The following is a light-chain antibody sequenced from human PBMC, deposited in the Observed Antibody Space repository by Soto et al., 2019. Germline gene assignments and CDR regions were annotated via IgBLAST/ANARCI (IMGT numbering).Light chain of an antibody. V-gene: IGKV1-5*01. CDR1: QSVSGW. CDR3: QQYETFSGT. Sequence: DIQMTQSPSTLYASEVDTVTVTCRASQSVSGWLAWYQQKPGEAPKLLIYDASALPRGVPSRFSGSGSGTKFTLTIASLQPDDFATYYCQQYETFSGTFGPGTKVDIK. CDR2: DAS. J-gene: IGKJ1*01.